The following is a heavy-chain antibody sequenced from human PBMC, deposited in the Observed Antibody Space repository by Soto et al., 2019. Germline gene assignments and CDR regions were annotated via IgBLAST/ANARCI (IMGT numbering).Heavy chain of an antibody. V-gene: IGHV3-30*18. CDR1: GFTFSSYG. Sequence: QVQLVGSGGGVVQPGRSLRLSCAASGFTFSSYGMHWVRQAPGKGLEWVAVISYDGSNKYYADSVKGRFTISRDNSKNTLYLQMNSLRAEDTAVYYCAKDPAAAVAVWGQGTTVTVSS. D-gene: IGHD6-13*01. CDR3: AKDPAAAVAV. J-gene: IGHJ6*02. CDR2: ISYDGSNK.